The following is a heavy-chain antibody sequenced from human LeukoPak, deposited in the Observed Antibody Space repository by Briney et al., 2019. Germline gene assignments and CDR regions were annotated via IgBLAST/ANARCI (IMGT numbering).Heavy chain of an antibody. CDR3: AKHSGYSYGEHFDY. CDR2: TSGSGGST. Sequence: GGSLRLSCAASGFTFSSYAMSWVRQAPGKGLEWVSGTSGSGGSTYYADSVKGRFTISRDNSKNTLYLQMNSLRAEDTAVYYCAKHSGYSYGEHFDYWGQGTLVTVSS. J-gene: IGHJ4*02. CDR1: GFTFSSYA. V-gene: IGHV3-23*01. D-gene: IGHD5-18*01.